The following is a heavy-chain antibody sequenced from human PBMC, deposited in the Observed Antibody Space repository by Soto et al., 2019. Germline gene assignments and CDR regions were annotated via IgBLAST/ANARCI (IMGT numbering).Heavy chain of an antibody. CDR3: ARVAAVAGLYYFDY. D-gene: IGHD6-19*01. Sequence: ALVKVSCKASGYTFTSYDINWVRQATGQGLEWMGWMNPNSGNTGYAQKFQGRVTMTRNTSISTAYMELSSLRSEDTAVYYCARVAAVAGLYYFDYWGQGTLVTVSS. J-gene: IGHJ4*02. CDR2: MNPNSGNT. CDR1: GYTFTSYD. V-gene: IGHV1-8*01.